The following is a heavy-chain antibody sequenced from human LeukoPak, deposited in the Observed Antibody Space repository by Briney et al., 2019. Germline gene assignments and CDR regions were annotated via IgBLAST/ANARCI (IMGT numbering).Heavy chain of an antibody. CDR3: ARPSLNTGSYFDY. D-gene: IGHD1-26*01. V-gene: IGHV3-23*01. CDR1: GFTFSSYE. CDR2: ISGGGDIT. J-gene: IGHJ4*02. Sequence: GGSLRLSCAASGFTFSSYEMNWVRQAPGKGLEWVSSISGGGDITYYTDSVKGRFTISRDNSKNTLYMEMKSLRAEDTAVYYCARPSLNTGSYFDYWGQGILVSVSS.